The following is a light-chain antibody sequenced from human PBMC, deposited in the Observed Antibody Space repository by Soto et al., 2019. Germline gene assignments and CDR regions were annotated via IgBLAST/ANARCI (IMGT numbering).Light chain of an antibody. CDR3: QQRSNLPPFT. CDR2: DAS. Sequence: EIVLTQSPADLSLSPGEKLTLSCRASQSVGTSLAWYRQRPGQTPSLLIYDASNRAPGIPPRFSGSGSGTDFTLHIISLESEDSATYYCQQRSNLPPFTLGPGARLESK. J-gene: IGKJ5*01. CDR1: QSVGTS. V-gene: IGKV3-11*01.